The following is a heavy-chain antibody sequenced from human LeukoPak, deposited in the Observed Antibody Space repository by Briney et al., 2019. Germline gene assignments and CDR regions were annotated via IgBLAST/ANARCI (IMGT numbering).Heavy chain of an antibody. Sequence: GGSLRLSCAASGFTFSSYWMSWVRQAPGKGLEWVANIKQDGSEKYYVDSVKGRFTISRDNAKNSLYLQMNSLRAEDTAVYYCARDGNIVATIGFDYWGQGTLVTVSS. V-gene: IGHV3-7*01. CDR3: ARDGNIVATIGFDY. CDR2: IKQDGSEK. CDR1: GFTFSSYW. D-gene: IGHD5-12*01. J-gene: IGHJ4*02.